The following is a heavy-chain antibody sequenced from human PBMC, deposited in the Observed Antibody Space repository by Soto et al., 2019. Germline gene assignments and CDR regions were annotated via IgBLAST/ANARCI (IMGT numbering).Heavy chain of an antibody. V-gene: IGHV3-30*18. Sequence: QVQLVESGGGVVQPGRSLRLSCAASGFTFSSYGMHWVRQAPGKGLEWVAVISYDGCNKYYADSVKGRFTISRDNSKNTLYLQMNSLRAEDTAVYYCAKTLTYYVFWSGYSDYYYYGMDVWGQGTTVTVSS. D-gene: IGHD3-3*01. CDR1: GFTFSSYG. CDR3: AKTLTYYVFWSGYSDYYYYGMDV. J-gene: IGHJ6*02. CDR2: ISYDGCNK.